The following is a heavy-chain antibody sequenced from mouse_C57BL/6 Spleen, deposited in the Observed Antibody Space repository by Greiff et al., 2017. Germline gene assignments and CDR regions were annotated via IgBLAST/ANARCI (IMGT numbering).Heavy chain of an antibody. Sequence: VMLVESGAELARPGASVKLSCKASGYTFTSYGISWVKQRTGQGLEWIGEIYPRSGNTYYNEKFKGKATLTADKSSSTAYMELRSLTSEDSAVYFCARRRDYDEDFDVWGTGTTVTVSS. CDR1: GYTFTSYG. CDR3: ARRRDYDEDFDV. CDR2: IYPRSGNT. V-gene: IGHV1-81*01. J-gene: IGHJ1*03. D-gene: IGHD2-4*01.